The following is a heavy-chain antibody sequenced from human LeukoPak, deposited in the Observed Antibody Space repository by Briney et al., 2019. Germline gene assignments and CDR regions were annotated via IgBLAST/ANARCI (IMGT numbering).Heavy chain of an antibody. CDR1: GYTFTSYD. Sequence: ASVKVSCTASGYTFTSYDINWVRQATGQGLEWMGWMNPNSGNTGYAQKFQGRVTMTRNTSISTAYMELSSLRSEDTAVYYCAKDFTGGSYADWFDPWGQGTLVTVSS. J-gene: IGHJ5*02. D-gene: IGHD1-26*01. CDR3: AKDFTGGSYADWFDP. V-gene: IGHV1-8*01. CDR2: MNPNSGNT.